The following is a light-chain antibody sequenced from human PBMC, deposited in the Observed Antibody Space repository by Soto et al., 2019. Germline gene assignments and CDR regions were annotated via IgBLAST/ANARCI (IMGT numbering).Light chain of an antibody. CDR3: QQLRFYPST. CDR1: QDIAIY. CDR2: AAS. V-gene: IGKV1-9*01. Sequence: IQLTQSPSSLSASVGDRVTITCRASQDIAIYLAWYQQKPGEAPKLLIYAASTLYGGVPSRFSGSGSGTDFAIHITSLQAEDFATYYCQQLRFYPSTFGGGTKVEIK. J-gene: IGKJ4*01.